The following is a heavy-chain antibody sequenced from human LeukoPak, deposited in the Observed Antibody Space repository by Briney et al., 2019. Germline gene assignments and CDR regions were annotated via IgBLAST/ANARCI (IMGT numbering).Heavy chain of an antibody. CDR3: AKENYDSSGYYWLYFDY. D-gene: IGHD3-22*01. CDR2: ISGDGGST. V-gene: IGHV3-43*02. J-gene: IGHJ4*02. CDR1: GFTFDDYA. Sequence: GGSLRLSCAASGFTFDDYAMHWVRQAPGKGLEWVSLISGDGGSTYYADSVKGRFTISRDNSKNSLYLQMNSLRTEDTALYYCAKENYDSSGYYWLYFDYWGQGTLVAVSS.